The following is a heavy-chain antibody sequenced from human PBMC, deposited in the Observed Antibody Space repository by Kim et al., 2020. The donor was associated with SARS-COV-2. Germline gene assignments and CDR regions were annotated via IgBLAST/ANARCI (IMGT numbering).Heavy chain of an antibody. CDR3: ARGAIFGVVTTYSWFDP. V-gene: IGHV4-30-2*04. D-gene: IGHD3-3*01. Sequence: LRSRVTISVDTSKNQFSLKLSSVTAADTAVYYCARGAIFGVVTTYSWFDPWGQGTLVTVSS. J-gene: IGHJ5*02.